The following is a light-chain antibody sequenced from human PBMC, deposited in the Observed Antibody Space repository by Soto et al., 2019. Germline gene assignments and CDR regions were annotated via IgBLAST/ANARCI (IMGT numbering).Light chain of an antibody. CDR1: SSNIGAGHD. Sequence: QTVVTQPPSVSGAPGQRVTISCTGSSSNIGAGHDVHWYQQLPGTAPKLVIYANTNRPSGVPDRFSGSKSGTSASLAITGLQTEDEADYYCQSYDSSLSGSRVFGGGTKLTVL. CDR2: ANT. V-gene: IGLV1-40*01. J-gene: IGLJ3*02. CDR3: QSYDSSLSGSRV.